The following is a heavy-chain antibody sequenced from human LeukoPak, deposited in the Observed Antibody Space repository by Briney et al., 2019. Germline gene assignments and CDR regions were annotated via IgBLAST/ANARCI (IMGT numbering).Heavy chain of an antibody. V-gene: IGHV3-30-3*01. CDR3: ARGGSSSSWYYYLDV. CDR2: ISYDGGNK. J-gene: IGHJ6*03. D-gene: IGHD6-13*01. Sequence: PGGSLRLSCAASGFTFSSYAIHWVRQAPGKGLEWVAVISYDGGNKYYADSVRGRFTISRDNSKNTLYLQMNSLRAEDTAVYYCARGGSSSSWYYYLDVWGRGTTVTVSS. CDR1: GFTFSSYA.